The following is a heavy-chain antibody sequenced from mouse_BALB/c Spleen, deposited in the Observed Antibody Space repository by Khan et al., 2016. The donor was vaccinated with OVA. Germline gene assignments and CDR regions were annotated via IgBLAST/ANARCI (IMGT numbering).Heavy chain of an antibody. V-gene: IGHV1-76*01. J-gene: IGHJ2*01. Sequence: QVQLKQSGAELVRPGASVKLSCKTSGYIFTSYWIHWVKQRSGRGLEWIARIYPGTDNTYYTEKVKDRATLTADKSSSTAYMQLSSLKSEDSAVYFCAREEALYYFDYWGQGTTLTVSS. CDR2: IYPGTDNT. CDR3: AREEALYYFDY. CDR1: GYIFTSYW. D-gene: IGHD3-2*02.